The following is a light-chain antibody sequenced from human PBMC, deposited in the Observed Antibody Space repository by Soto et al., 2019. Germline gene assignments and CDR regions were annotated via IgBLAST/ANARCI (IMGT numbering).Light chain of an antibody. CDR1: QSVSSNY. Sequence: IVLTQSPGTLSLSPGERATLSCRVSQSVSSNYLAWYQQKPGQAPRLLIYGASSRATGSPERFSGSGSGTDFTLTISRVVPEDFVVYYCHQYSGSPPYTFGQGTKLEIK. V-gene: IGKV3-20*01. CDR2: GAS. J-gene: IGKJ2*01. CDR3: HQYSGSPPYT.